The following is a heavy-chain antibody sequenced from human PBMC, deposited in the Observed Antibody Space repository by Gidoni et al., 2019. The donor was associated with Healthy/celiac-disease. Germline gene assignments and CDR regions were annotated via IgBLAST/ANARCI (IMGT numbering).Heavy chain of an antibody. J-gene: IGHJ3*02. Sequence: QVQLVASGGGVVQPGRSLRLSCAASGFTFSSYAMHWVRQAPGKGLEWVAVISYDGSNKYYEDSVKGRFTISRDNSKNTLYLQMNSLRAEDTAVYYCAGLHAFDIWGQGTMVTVSS. CDR3: AGLHAFDI. CDR2: ISYDGSNK. CDR1: GFTFSSYA. V-gene: IGHV3-30*04.